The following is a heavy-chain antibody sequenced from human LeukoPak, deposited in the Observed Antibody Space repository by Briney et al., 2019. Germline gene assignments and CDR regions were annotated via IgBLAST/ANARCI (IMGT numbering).Heavy chain of an antibody. CDR1: GGSFSGYY. CDR2: INHSGST. J-gene: IGHJ6*03. CDR3: ARGPRTYYYDSSGYGYYMDV. D-gene: IGHD3-22*01. V-gene: IGHV4-34*01. Sequence: SETLSLTRAVYGGSFSGYYWSWIRQPPGKGLEWIGEINHSGSTNYNPSLKSRVTISVDTSKNQFSLKLSSVTAADTAVYYCARGPRTYYYDSSGYGYYMDVWGKGTTVTVSS.